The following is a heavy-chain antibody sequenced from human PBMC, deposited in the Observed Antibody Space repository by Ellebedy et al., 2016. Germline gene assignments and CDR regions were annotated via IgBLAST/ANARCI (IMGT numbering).Heavy chain of an antibody. CDR2: INHSGST. D-gene: IGHD2-21*02. V-gene: IGHV4-34*01. CDR3: ARGEVVTAILYYYYGMDV. J-gene: IGHJ6*02. CDR1: GGSFSGYY. Sequence: SETLSLTXAVYGGSFSGYYWSWIRQPPGKWLEWIGEINHSGSTNYNPSLKSRVTISVDTSKNQFSLKLSSVTAADTAVYYCARGEVVTAILYYYYGMDVWGQGTTVTVSS.